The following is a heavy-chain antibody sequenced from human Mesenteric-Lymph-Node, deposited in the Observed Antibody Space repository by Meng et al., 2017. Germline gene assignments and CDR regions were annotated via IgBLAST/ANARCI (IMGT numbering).Heavy chain of an antibody. CDR2: INHSGST. CDR1: GGSFSAYY. J-gene: IGHJ4*02. V-gene: IGHV4-34*01. Sequence: SQTLSLTCGFSGGSFSAYYWAWIRQTPGKGLEWIGEINHSGSTNYNPSLKSRVTISVDTSKNQFSLKLSSVTAADTAVYYCARGSAHFMTVRGRGFDYWGQGTLVTVSS. CDR3: ARGSAHFMTVRGRGFDY. D-gene: IGHD3-10*01.